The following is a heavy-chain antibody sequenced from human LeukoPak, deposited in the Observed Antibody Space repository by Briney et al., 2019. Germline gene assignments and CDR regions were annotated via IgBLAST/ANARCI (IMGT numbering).Heavy chain of an antibody. CDR3: AKDITKKTYYDILTGYYPGLNYFDY. D-gene: IGHD3-9*01. J-gene: IGHJ4*02. V-gene: IGHV3-43D*03. CDR1: GFTFDDYA. Sequence: GGSLRLSCAASGFTFDDYAIHWVRQAPGKGLEWVSLISWDGGSTYYADSVKGRFTISRDNSKNSLYLQMNSLRAEDTALYYCAKDITKKTYYDILTGYYPGLNYFDYWGQGTLVTVSS. CDR2: ISWDGGST.